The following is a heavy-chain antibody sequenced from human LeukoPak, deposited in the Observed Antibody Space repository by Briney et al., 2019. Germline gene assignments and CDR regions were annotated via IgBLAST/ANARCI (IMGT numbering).Heavy chain of an antibody. CDR2: IYHSGST. J-gene: IGHJ2*01. CDR1: GYSISSGYY. V-gene: IGHV4-38-2*02. CDR3: ARGYDGSGYYYRNWYFDL. Sequence: PSETLSLTCTVSGYSISSGYYWGWIRQPPGKGLEWIGSIYHSGSTFYNPSLKSRVTISVDTSKNQFSLKLSSVTAADTAVYYCARGYDGSGYYYRNWYFDLWGRGTLVTVSS. D-gene: IGHD3-22*01.